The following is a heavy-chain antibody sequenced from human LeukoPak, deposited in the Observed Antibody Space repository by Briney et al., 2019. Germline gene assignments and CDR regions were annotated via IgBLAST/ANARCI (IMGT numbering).Heavy chain of an antibody. Sequence: GASVKASCKTSGDTFTRNWMRWIRQGPGQGLEWMGVINPTGDYTMYAQKFQGRVTVTRDMSSNTDYMELGSLRSDDTAVYYCARDHSIDDKSWWLDPWGQGTLVTVSS. CDR1: GDTFTRNW. J-gene: IGHJ5*02. D-gene: IGHD1-1*01. CDR2: INPTGDYT. CDR3: ARDHSIDDKSWWLDP. V-gene: IGHV1-46*01.